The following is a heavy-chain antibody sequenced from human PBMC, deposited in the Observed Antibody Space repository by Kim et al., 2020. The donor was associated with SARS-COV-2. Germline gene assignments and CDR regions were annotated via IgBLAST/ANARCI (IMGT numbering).Heavy chain of an antibody. CDR3: AKDGQRKLDY. CDR2: ISYDGSNK. J-gene: IGHJ4*02. CDR1: GFTFSSYG. D-gene: IGHD5-18*01. Sequence: GGSLRLSCAASGFTFSSYGMHWVRQAPGKGLEWVAVISYDGSNKYYADSVKGRFTISRDNSKNTLYLQMNSLRAEDTAVYYCAKDGQRKLDYWGQGTLVTVSS. V-gene: IGHV3-30*18.